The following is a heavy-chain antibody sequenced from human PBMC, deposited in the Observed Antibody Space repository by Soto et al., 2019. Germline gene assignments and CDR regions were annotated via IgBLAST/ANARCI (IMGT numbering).Heavy chain of an antibody. CDR2: IIPILGIA. D-gene: IGHD6-13*01. J-gene: IGHJ4*02. CDR3: ARDTGIAAAGTGFDY. V-gene: IGHV1-69*04. Sequence: SVKVSCKASGGTFSSYTISWVRQAPGQGLEWMGRIIPILGIANYAQKFQGRVTITADKSTSTAYMELSSLRSEDTAVYYCARDTGIAAAGTGFDYWGQGTLVTVSS. CDR1: GGTFSSYT.